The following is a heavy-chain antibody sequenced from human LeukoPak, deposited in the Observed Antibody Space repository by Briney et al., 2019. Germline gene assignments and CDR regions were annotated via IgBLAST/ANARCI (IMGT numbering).Heavy chain of an antibody. CDR1: GYSFTNYW. V-gene: IGHV5-51*01. Sequence: GESPKISCKGSGYSFTNYWIGWVRQMPGKGLEWMAIIHPGDSNTRYSPSFQGQVTISADKSISTAYLQWSSLKASDTAIYYCARPGSTTGWYYFDFWGQGTLVTVSS. CDR3: ARPGSTTGWYYFDF. CDR2: IHPGDSNT. J-gene: IGHJ4*02. D-gene: IGHD6-19*01.